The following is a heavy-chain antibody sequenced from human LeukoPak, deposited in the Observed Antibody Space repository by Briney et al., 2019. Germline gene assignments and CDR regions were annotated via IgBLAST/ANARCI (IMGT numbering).Heavy chain of an antibody. D-gene: IGHD3-3*01. CDR3: ARGDFWSDRYY. CDR1: GFTFSSYS. J-gene: IGHJ4*02. Sequence: GGSLRLSCAASGFTFSSYSMNWVRQAPGKGLEWVSSISSSSSYIYYADSVKGRFTISRDNAKNSLYLQMNSLRAEDTAVYYCARGDFWSDRYYWGQGTLVTVSS. V-gene: IGHV3-21*01. CDR2: ISSSSSYI.